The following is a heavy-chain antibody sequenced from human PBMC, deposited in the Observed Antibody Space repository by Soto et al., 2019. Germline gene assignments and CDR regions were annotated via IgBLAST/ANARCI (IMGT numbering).Heavy chain of an antibody. Sequence: GGSLRLSCAASGFTFSSYAMHWVRQAPGKGLEWVAVISYDGSNKYYADSVRGRFTISRDNSKNTLYLQMNSLRAEDTAVYYCAREQPLHLVDSSGLFDYWGQGTLVTVSS. CDR2: ISYDGSNK. V-gene: IGHV3-30-3*01. CDR3: AREQPLHLVDSSGLFDY. D-gene: IGHD3-22*01. J-gene: IGHJ4*02. CDR1: GFTFSSYA.